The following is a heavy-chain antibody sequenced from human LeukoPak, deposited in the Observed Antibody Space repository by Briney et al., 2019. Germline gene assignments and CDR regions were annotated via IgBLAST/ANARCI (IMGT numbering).Heavy chain of an antibody. D-gene: IGHD5-18*01. CDR1: GLTVSSNY. V-gene: IGHV3-53*01. CDR3: AKDYIGQHPDTFDI. J-gene: IGHJ3*02. Sequence: GGSLRLSCAASGLTVSSNYMSWVRQAPGKGLEWVSVIYSGGITYYADSVKGRFTISRDNSKNTLYLQMNSLRAEDTAVYYCAKDYIGQHPDTFDIWGQGTMVTVSS. CDR2: IYSGGIT.